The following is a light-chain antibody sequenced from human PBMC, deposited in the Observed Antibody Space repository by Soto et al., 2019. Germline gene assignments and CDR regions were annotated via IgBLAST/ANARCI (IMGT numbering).Light chain of an antibody. CDR3: QQLNSYPRT. J-gene: IGKJ1*01. CDR2: GAS. V-gene: IGKV1-9*01. CDR1: QGISSV. Sequence: IQLTQSPSSLYASVGDRVTITCRASQGISSVLAWYQQKPGKAPNLLIYGASTLQSGVPSRFSGSGSGTDFTLTIASLQPEDFATYYCQQLNSYPRTFGQGTKVEVK.